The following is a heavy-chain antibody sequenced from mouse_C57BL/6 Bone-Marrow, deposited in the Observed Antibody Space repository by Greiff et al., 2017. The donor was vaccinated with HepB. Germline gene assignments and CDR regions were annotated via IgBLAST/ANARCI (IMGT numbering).Heavy chain of an antibody. Sequence: QVQLKESGPGLVQPSQSLSITCTVSGFSLTSYGVHWVRQSPGKGLEWLGVIWSGGSTDYNAAFISRLSISQDHSKSQVFFKMNILQADDTSIYYCARKTHSYWYFDVWGTGTTVTVSS. V-gene: IGHV2-2*01. CDR1: GFSLTSYG. CDR3: ARKTHSYWYFDV. J-gene: IGHJ1*03. CDR2: IWSGGST.